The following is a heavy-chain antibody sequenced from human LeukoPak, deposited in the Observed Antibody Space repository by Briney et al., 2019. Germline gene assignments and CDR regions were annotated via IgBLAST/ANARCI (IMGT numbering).Heavy chain of an antibody. D-gene: IGHD2-15*01. J-gene: IGHJ5*02. CDR3: AREVEAKWFDP. V-gene: IGHV3-66*02. CDR2: IYSGGST. CDR1: GFTVSSNY. Sequence: GGSLRLSCAASGFTVSSNYMSWVRQAPGKGLEWVSVIYSGGSTYYADSVKGRFTITRDNSKNTLFLQMNSLRAEDTAVYYCAREVEAKWFDPWGQGTLVTVSS.